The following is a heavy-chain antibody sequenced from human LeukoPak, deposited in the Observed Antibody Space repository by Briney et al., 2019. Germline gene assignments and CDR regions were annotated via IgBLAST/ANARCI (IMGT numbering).Heavy chain of an antibody. CDR1: GGSFSGYY. CDR2: INHSGST. D-gene: IGHD3-10*01. Sequence: SETLSLTCAVYGGSFSGYYWSWIRQPPGKGLEWIGEINHSGSTNYNPSLKSRVTISVDTSKNQFSLKLSSVTAADTAVYYCARQGGSGSYYKMRYYFDYWGQGTLVTVSS. CDR3: ARQGGSGSYYKMRYYFDY. V-gene: IGHV4-34*01. J-gene: IGHJ4*02.